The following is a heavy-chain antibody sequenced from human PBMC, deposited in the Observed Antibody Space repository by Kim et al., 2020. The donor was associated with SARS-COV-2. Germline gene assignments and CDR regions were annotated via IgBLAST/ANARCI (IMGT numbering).Heavy chain of an antibody. CDR2: SP. D-gene: IGHD4-17*01. CDR3: ARMDGDYVDY. Sequence: SPNYKPSLKSRVTISVDTSKNQFSLKLSAVTAADTAVYYCARMDGDYVDYWGQGTLVTVSS. V-gene: IGHV4-59*01. J-gene: IGHJ4*02.